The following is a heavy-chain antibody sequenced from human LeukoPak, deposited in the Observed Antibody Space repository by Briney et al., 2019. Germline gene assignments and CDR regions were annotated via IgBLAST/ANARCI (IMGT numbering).Heavy chain of an antibody. CDR2: IYYSGST. J-gene: IGHJ2*01. Sequence: SETLSLTCTASGGSISSSSYYWGWIRQPPGKGLEWIGSIYYSGSTYYNPSLKSRVTISVDTSKNQFSLKLSSVTAADTAVYYCARRLAAYWYFDLWGRGTLVTVSS. CDR3: ARRLAAYWYFDL. V-gene: IGHV4-39*01. CDR1: GGSISSSSYY.